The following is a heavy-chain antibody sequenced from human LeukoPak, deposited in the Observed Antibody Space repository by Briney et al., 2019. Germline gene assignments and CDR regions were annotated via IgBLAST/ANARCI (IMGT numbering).Heavy chain of an antibody. Sequence: PSETLSLTCTVSGVSITSYYWSWIRQPPGKGLEWIGYIFHSGRTNYNPSLKSRVTISVDTSKNQFSLKLNSVTAADTAVYYCARQMNYDDSSGYFLAYFDHWGQGALVTVSS. CDR1: GVSITSYY. J-gene: IGHJ4*02. CDR3: ARQMNYDDSSGYFLAYFDH. D-gene: IGHD3-22*01. CDR2: IFHSGRT. V-gene: IGHV4-59*08.